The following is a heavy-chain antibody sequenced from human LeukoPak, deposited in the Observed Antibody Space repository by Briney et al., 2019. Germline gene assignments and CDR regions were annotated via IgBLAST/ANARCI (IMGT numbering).Heavy chain of an antibody. CDR3: AKFSTEIRPYYYGMDV. CDR2: ISGSGGNT. J-gene: IGHJ6*02. Sequence: GASLRPSCAASGFTFSSYAMTWVRQAPGKGLDWVSAISGSGGNTYYADSVEGRFTIFRDNSKNTLYLLMNSLRAEDTAVYYCAKFSTEIRPYYYGMDVWGQGTTVIVS. V-gene: IGHV3-23*01. CDR1: GFTFSSYA.